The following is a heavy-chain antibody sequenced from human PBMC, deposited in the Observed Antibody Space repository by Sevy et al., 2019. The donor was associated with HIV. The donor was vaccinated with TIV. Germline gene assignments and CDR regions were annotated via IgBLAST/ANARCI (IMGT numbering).Heavy chain of an antibody. Sequence: GGSLRLSCAASGFAFSGSTVHWVRQASGKGLEWVGRIRSNAYNFATTYAVSLKGRFTISRDDSKNTAYLELNGLKTEETAVYYCTGGAPYPMDVWGQGTTVTVSS. CDR1: GFAFSGST. V-gene: IGHV3-73*01. D-gene: IGHD3-10*01. CDR3: TGGAPYPMDV. J-gene: IGHJ6*02. CDR2: IRSNAYNFAT.